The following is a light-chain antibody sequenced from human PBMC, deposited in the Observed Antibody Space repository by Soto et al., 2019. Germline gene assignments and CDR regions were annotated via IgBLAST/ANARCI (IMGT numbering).Light chain of an antibody. J-gene: IGLJ2*01. Sequence: QSALTQPASMSGSPGQSITISCTGTSSDFAAYNFVSWYQHHPGKAPKLMISDVSHRPSGVSSRFSGSKSGNTASLTISGLQAEDEADYYCSSYTTSSTQVFGGGTKVTVL. CDR2: DVS. V-gene: IGLV2-14*01. CDR1: SSDFAAYNF. CDR3: SSYTTSSTQV.